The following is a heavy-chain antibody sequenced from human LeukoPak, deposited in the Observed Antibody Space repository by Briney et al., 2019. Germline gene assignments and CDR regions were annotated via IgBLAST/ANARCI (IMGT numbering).Heavy chain of an antibody. CDR1: GFTFSSYA. J-gene: IGHJ4*02. D-gene: IGHD2-15*01. V-gene: IGHV3-23*01. Sequence: GGSLRPSCAASGFTFSSYAMSWVRQAPGKGLEWVSAISGSGGSTYYADSVKGRFTISRDNSKNTLYLQMNSLRAEDTAVYYCAALGQRYCSGGSCYTSGSSDYWGQGTLVTVSS. CDR3: AALGQRYCSGGSCYTSGSSDY. CDR2: ISGSGGST.